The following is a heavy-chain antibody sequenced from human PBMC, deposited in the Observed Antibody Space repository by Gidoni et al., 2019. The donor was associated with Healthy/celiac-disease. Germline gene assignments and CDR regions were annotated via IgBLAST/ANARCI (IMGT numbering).Heavy chain of an antibody. Sequence: QVQLVEAGGGVVQPGRSLRRSCAAAGFTVRSYAMHCVRQAPGKGLEWVAVISYDGSNKYYADSVQGRFTISRDNSKHTLYLQMNSLRAEDTAVYYCARAPHYYSGMDVWGQGTTVTVSS. CDR1: GFTVRSYA. CDR2: ISYDGSNK. CDR3: ARAPHYYSGMDV. J-gene: IGHJ6*02. V-gene: IGHV3-30*04.